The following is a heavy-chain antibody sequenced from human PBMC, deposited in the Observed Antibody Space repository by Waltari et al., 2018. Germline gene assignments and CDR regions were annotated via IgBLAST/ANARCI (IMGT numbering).Heavy chain of an antibody. CDR3: ARGYRKAFDI. V-gene: IGHV3-48*04. CDR1: GFPFSDFS. Sequence: EVQLVESGGGLVQPGGSLRPSCAASGFPFSDFSMNWVRQAPGKGLEWVSYIYSTGSTIYYADSVKGRFTISRDNAQNSLYLQMNSLRADDTAVYYCARGYRKAFDIWGQGTMVTVSS. D-gene: IGHD5-12*01. CDR2: IYSTGSTI. J-gene: IGHJ3*02.